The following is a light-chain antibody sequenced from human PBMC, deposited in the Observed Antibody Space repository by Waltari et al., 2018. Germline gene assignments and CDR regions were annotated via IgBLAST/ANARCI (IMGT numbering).Light chain of an antibody. CDR1: QIVPKNY. Sequence: EIVLTQSPGTLSLSPGERATLSCRASQIVPKNYLAWFQQKPGQAPRLLIYDASTRATVSPDRFSGSGSGTDFTLTISRLEPEDFAVYYCQQYAYSPLTFGQGTKLEIK. CDR3: QQYAYSPLT. CDR2: DAS. J-gene: IGKJ2*01. V-gene: IGKV3-20*01.